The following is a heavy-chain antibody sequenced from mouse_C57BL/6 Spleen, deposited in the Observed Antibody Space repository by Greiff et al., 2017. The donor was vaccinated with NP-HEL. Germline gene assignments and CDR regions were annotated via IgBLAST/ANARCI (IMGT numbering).Heavy chain of an antibody. Sequence: VQLQQPGTELVKPGASVKLSCKASGYTFTSYWMHWVKQRPGQGLEWIGNINPSDGGTNYNEKFKSKATLTVDKSSSTAYMQLSSLTSEDSAFYDCARGAHYDGSEGYFDVWGTGTTVTVSS. D-gene: IGHD1-1*01. J-gene: IGHJ1*03. CDR3: ARGAHYDGSEGYFDV. CDR2: INPSDGGT. CDR1: GYTFTSYW. V-gene: IGHV1-53*01.